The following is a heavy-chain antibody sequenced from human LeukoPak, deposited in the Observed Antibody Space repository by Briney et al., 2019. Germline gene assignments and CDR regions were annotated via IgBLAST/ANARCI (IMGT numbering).Heavy chain of an antibody. J-gene: IGHJ4*02. V-gene: IGHV4-39*07. CDR1: GGSISSSSYY. Sequence: PSETLSLTCTVSGGSISSSSYYWGWIRQPPGKGLEWIGSIYYSGSTYYNPSLKSRVTISVDTSKNQFSLKLSSVTAADTAVYYCARDRTTMIVVDWGQGTLVTVSS. D-gene: IGHD3-22*01. CDR2: IYYSGST. CDR3: ARDRTTMIVVD.